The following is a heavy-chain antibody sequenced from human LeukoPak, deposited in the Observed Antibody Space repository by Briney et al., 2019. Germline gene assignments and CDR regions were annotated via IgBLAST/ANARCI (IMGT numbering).Heavy chain of an antibody. J-gene: IGHJ5*02. CDR1: GGTFSSYA. CDR2: IIPILGIA. D-gene: IGHD1-7*01. CDR3: ARAHLDPITGTTLSDP. Sequence: GASVKVSCKASGGTFSSYAISWVRQAPGQGLEWMGRIIPILGIANYAQKFQGRVTITADKSTSTAYMELSRLRSDDTAVYYCARAHLDPITGTTLSDPWGQGTLVTVSS. V-gene: IGHV1-69*04.